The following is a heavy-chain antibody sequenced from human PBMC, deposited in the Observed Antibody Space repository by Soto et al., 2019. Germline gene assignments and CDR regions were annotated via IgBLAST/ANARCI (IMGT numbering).Heavy chain of an antibody. V-gene: IGHV3-23*01. CDR3: AKDLDDYSSAIDF. CDR2: ISGSGGSGRG. D-gene: IGHD4-4*01. CDR1: GFSFRQQA. J-gene: IGHJ4*02. Sequence: GGSLRLSCVGSGFSFRQQAMNWVRQAPGKGLEWVSGISGSGGSGRGFYADPVKGRFTISRDNSKNTLYLEMNSLRAEDTAVYYCAKDLDDYSSAIDFWGQGT.